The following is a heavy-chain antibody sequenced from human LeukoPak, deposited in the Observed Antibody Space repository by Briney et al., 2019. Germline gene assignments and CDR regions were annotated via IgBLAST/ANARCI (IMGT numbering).Heavy chain of an antibody. CDR3: ARGGTGYSSSWYAFDI. J-gene: IGHJ3*02. CDR1: GGSISSYY. CDR2: IYYSGST. D-gene: IGHD6-13*01. Sequence: SETLSLTCTVSGGSISSYYWSWIRQPPGKGLEWIGYIYYSGSTNYNPSLKSRVTISVDTSKDQFSLKLSSVTAADTAVYYCARGGTGYSSSWYAFDIWGQGTMVTVSS. V-gene: IGHV4-59*01.